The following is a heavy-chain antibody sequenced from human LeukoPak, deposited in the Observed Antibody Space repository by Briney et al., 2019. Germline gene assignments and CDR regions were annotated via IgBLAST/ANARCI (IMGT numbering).Heavy chain of an antibody. CDR3: ARVYAHYFSTGSLSKYYLDY. V-gene: IGHV4-30-4*01. Sequence: PSETLSLTCTVSGGSISSGDYYWSWIRQPPGKGLEWIAYIYYSGSTYYNPSLKSRVTISVDTSKNQFSLKLNSVTAADTAVYYCARVYAHYFSTGSLSKYYLDYWGQGTLVTVSS. D-gene: IGHD3-10*01. J-gene: IGHJ4*02. CDR2: IYYSGST. CDR1: GGSISSGDYY.